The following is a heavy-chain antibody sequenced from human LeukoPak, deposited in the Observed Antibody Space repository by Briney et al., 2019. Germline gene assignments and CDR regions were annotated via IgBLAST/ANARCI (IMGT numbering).Heavy chain of an antibody. CDR2: IRSKANSYAT. J-gene: IGHJ6*02. D-gene: IGHD3-10*01. V-gene: IGHV3-73*01. Sequence: GGSLRLSCAASGFTFSGSAMHWVRQASGKGLEWVGRIRSKANSYATAYAASVKGRFTISRDDSKNTAYLQMNSLKTEDTAAYYCTRRFEEVTMVRGVIYGMDVWGQGTTVTVSS. CDR1: GFTFSGSA. CDR3: TRRFEEVTMVRGVIYGMDV.